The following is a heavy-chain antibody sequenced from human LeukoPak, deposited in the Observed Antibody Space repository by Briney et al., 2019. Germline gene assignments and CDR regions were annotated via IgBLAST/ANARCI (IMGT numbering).Heavy chain of an antibody. CDR1: GYTFTSYD. CDR2: ISAYNGNT. J-gene: IGHJ4*02. Sequence: ASVKVSCKASGYTFTSYDINWVRQAPGQGLEWMGWISAYNGNTNYAQKLQCRVTMTTDTSTSTAYTELRSLRSGDPGVYYCARSRGVITIFGVVIETFDYWGQGTLVTVSS. D-gene: IGHD3-3*01. CDR3: ARSRGVITIFGVVIETFDY. V-gene: IGHV1-18*01.